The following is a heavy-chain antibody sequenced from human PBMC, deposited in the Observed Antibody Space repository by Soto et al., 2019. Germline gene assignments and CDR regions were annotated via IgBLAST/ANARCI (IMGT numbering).Heavy chain of an antibody. CDR3: ARDFYDSSGYSHEVHDAFDI. CDR1: GFTVSSNY. Sequence: GGSLRLSCAASGFTVSSNYMSWVRQAPGKGLEWVSVIYSGGSTYYADSVKGRFTISRHNSKNTLYLQMNSLRAEDTAVYYCARDFYDSSGYSHEVHDAFDIWGQGTMVTVSS. D-gene: IGHD3-22*01. CDR2: IYSGGST. V-gene: IGHV3-53*04. J-gene: IGHJ3*02.